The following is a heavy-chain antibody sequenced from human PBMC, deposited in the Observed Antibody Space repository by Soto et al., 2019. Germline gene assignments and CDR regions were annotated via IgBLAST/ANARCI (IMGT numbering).Heavy chain of an antibody. V-gene: IGHV5-51*01. CDR3: ARGIGSSWYGMDV. CDR1: GYSFTSYW. J-gene: IGHJ6*02. Sequence: PGESLKISFKGSGYSFTSYWICWVRQMPVKGLEWMGIIYPGDSDTRYSPSLQGQVTISADKSISTAYLQWSSLKASDTAMYYCARGIGSSWYGMDVLGQGTTITLCS. D-gene: IGHD6-13*01. CDR2: IYPGDSDT.